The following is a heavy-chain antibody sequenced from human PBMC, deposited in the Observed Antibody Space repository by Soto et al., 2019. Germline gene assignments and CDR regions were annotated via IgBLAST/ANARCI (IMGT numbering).Heavy chain of an antibody. V-gene: IGHV4-61*01. J-gene: IGHJ4*02. CDR2: IYYSGST. D-gene: IGHD1-26*01. Sequence: ETLSLTCTVSGGSVSSGSYYWSWIRQPPGKGLEWIGYIYYSGSTNYNPSLKSRVTISVDTSKNQFSLKLSSVTAADTAVYYCARDGGGSYYNVDYWGQGTLVTVSS. CDR1: GGSVSSGSYY. CDR3: ARDGGGSYYNVDY.